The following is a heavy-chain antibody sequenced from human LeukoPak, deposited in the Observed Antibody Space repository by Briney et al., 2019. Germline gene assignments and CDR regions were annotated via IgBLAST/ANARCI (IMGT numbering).Heavy chain of an antibody. CDR3: ARDDNYGSGQPDD. CDR1: GYTFTCYY. V-gene: IGHV1-2*02. Sequence: ASVKVSCKASGYTFTCYYMHWVRQAPGQGLEWTGWINPNSGGTNYAQKFQGRVTMTRDTSISTAYMELSRLRSDDTAVYYCARDDNYGSGQPDDWGQGTLVTVSS. J-gene: IGHJ4*02. D-gene: IGHD3-10*01. CDR2: INPNSGGT.